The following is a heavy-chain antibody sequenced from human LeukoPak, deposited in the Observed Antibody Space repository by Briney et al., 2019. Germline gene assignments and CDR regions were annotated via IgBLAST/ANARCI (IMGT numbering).Heavy chain of an antibody. J-gene: IGHJ6*02. V-gene: IGHV3-23*01. CDR1: GFTFSSYA. D-gene: IGHD1-26*01. Sequence: GGSLRLSCAASGFTFSSYAMSWVRQASGKGLEWVSAISGSGGSTYYADSVKGRFTISRDNSKNTLYLQMNSLRAEDTAVYYCAKNVGATGYYYYGMDVWGQGTTVTVSS. CDR3: AKNVGATGYYYYGMDV. CDR2: ISGSGGST.